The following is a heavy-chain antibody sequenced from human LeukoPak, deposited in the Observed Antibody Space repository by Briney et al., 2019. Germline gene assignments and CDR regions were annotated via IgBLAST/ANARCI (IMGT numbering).Heavy chain of an antibody. Sequence: GGSLRLSCAASGFTFSSYSMNWVRQAPGKGLEWVSSISSSSSYIYYADSVKGRFTISRDNAKNSLYLQMNSLRAEDAAIYFCARRKYDSSGFDYWGQETLVTVSS. CDR2: ISSSSSYI. D-gene: IGHD3-22*01. J-gene: IGHJ4*02. CDR3: ARRKYDSSGFDY. V-gene: IGHV3-21*04. CDR1: GFTFSSYS.